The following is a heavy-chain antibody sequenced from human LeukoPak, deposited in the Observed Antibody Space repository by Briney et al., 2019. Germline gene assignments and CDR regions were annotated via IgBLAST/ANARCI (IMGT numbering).Heavy chain of an antibody. Sequence: GASLQISCKGSGCTFTDFWIAGVRQLPGKGLEGMGIIYPGDSDTRYSPSFQGQLTISADKSTTTAYLQWSTLKTSDTAIYFCARLADTTSWGQGTLVTVSS. V-gene: IGHV5-51*01. D-gene: IGHD1-26*01. CDR2: IYPGDSDT. CDR1: GCTFTDFW. J-gene: IGHJ5*02. CDR3: ARLADTTS.